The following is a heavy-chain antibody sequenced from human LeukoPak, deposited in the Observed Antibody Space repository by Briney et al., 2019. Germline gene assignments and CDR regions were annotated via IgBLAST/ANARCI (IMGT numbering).Heavy chain of an antibody. CDR1: GFTFINNG. CDR2: ISAYNGNT. V-gene: IGHV1-18*01. D-gene: IGHD2-2*01. J-gene: IGHJ4*02. Sequence: ASVKVSCKASGFTFINNGFSWVRQAPGQGLERMGWISAYNGNTNYAQTFQGRVTLATDTSTTTAYMELRSLRSDDTAIYYCARDHRGPYCTSASCFYFENWGQGTLVTVSS. CDR3: ARDHRGPYCTSASCFYFEN.